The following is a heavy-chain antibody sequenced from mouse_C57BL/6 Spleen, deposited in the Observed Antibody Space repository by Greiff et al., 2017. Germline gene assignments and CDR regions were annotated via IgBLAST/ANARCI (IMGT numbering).Heavy chain of an antibody. V-gene: IGHV1-80*01. Sequence: VQLVESGAELVKPGASVKISCKASGYAFSSYWMNWVKQRPGKGLEWIGQIYPGDGDTNYNGKFKGKATLTADKSSSTAYMQLSSLTSEDSAVYFCARIGTYYGSSYLYYAMDYWGQGTSVTVSS. CDR1: GYAFSSYW. CDR3: ARIGTYYGSSYLYYAMDY. J-gene: IGHJ4*01. CDR2: IYPGDGDT. D-gene: IGHD1-1*01.